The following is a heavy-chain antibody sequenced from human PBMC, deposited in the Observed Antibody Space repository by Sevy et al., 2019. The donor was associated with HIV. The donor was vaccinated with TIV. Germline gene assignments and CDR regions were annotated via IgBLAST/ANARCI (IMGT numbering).Heavy chain of an antibody. CDR2: ISGSGGST. D-gene: IGHD6-19*01. V-gene: IGHV3-23*01. CDR3: AKGKEGSSGWEGGDY. Sequence: GGSLRLSCAASGFTFSSYSMNWVRQAPGKGLEWVSAISGSGGSTYYADSVKGRFTISRDNSKNTLYLQMNSLRAEDTAVYYCAKGKEGSSGWEGGDYWGQGTLVTVSS. CDR1: GFTFSSYS. J-gene: IGHJ4*02.